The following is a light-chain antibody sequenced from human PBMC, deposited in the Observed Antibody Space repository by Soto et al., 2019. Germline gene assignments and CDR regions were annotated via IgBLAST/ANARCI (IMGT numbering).Light chain of an antibody. V-gene: IGLV2-14*01. J-gene: IGLJ1*01. CDR2: GVT. CDR3: SSFTTTYFHV. Sequence: QSALTQPASVSGSLGQSITLSCTGSGGDIGAYNYVSWYQQHPGKAPKLIIYGVTHRPSGVSSRFSASKSAYTASLTISALQAEDEANYYCSSFTTTYFHVFGPGTKVTVL. CDR1: GGDIGAYNY.